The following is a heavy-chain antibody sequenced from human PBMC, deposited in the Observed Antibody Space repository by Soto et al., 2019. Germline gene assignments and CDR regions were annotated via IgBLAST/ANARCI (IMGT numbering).Heavy chain of an antibody. CDR3: ARLGYCSGGSCYYYGMDV. CDR2: INHSGST. CDR1: GGSFSGYY. J-gene: IGHJ6*02. V-gene: IGHV4-34*01. Sequence: SETLSLTCAVYGGSFSGYYWSWIRQPPGKGLEWIGEINHSGSTNYNPSLKSRVTISVDTSKNHFSLKLSSVTAADTAVYYCARLGYCSGGSCYYYGMDVWGQGTTVTVSS. D-gene: IGHD2-15*01.